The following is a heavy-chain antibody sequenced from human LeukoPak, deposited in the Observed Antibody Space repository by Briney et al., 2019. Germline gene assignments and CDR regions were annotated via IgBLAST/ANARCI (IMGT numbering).Heavy chain of an antibody. CDR1: GGSISSYY. J-gene: IGHJ6*02. CDR3: ARLSGSYSPYYYYGMDV. CDR2: IYYSGST. V-gene: IGHV4-59*08. Sequence: PSETLSLTCTVSGGSISSYYWSWIRQPPGKGLEWIGYIYYSGSTNYNPSLKSRVTISVDTSKNQFSLKLSSVTAADTAVYCCARLSGSYSPYYYYGMDVWGQGTTVTVSS. D-gene: IGHD1-26*01.